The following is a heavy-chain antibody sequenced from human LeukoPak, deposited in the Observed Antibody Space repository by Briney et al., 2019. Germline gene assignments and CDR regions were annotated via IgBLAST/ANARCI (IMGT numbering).Heavy chain of an antibody. CDR2: SSGSGGST. CDR1: GFTFSSSA. V-gene: IGHV3-23*01. J-gene: IGHJ4*02. D-gene: IGHD1-7*01. Sequence: GGSLRLSCAASGFTFSSSAMSWVRQAPGKGLEWVSASSGSGGSTYYADSVKGRFTISRDNSKNTLYLQMNSLRAEDTAVYYCARSSRELGGYAPWELMPPFDYWGQGTLVTVSS. CDR3: ARSSRELGGYAPWELMPPFDY.